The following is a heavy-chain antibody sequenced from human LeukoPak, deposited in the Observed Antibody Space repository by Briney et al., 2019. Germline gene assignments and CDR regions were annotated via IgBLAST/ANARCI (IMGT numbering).Heavy chain of an antibody. J-gene: IGHJ3*02. CDR3: ARSAGTTPYDAFDI. CDR1: GFTFSSYG. Sequence: GGSLRLSCAASGFTFSSYGMHWVRQAPGKGLEWVAFIRYDGSNKYYADSVKGRFTISRDNSKNTLYLQMNSLRAEDTAVYYCARSAGTTPYDAFDIWGQGTMVTVSS. D-gene: IGHD6-13*01. CDR2: IRYDGSNK. V-gene: IGHV3-30*02.